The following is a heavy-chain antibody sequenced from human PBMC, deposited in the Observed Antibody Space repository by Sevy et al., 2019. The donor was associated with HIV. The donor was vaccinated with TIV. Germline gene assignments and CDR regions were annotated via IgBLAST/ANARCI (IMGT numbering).Heavy chain of an antibody. CDR2: INAGNGNI. J-gene: IGHJ6*03. Sequence: ASVKVSCKASGYTFTSYAMHWVRQAPGQRLEWMGWINAGNGNIKYSQKFQGRVTITRDTSASTAYMELSSLRSEDTAVYYCATSGYCSGGSCYGDYYYYYMDVWGKGTTVTVSS. CDR1: GYTFTSYA. D-gene: IGHD2-15*01. V-gene: IGHV1-3*01. CDR3: ATSGYCSGGSCYGDYYYYYMDV.